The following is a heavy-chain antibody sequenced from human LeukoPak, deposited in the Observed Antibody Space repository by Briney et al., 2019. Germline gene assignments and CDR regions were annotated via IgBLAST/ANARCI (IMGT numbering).Heavy chain of an antibody. CDR2: IYYIGST. D-gene: IGHD3-9*01. CDR3: AREVRYYDILTGYYAPYSDY. J-gene: IGHJ4*02. V-gene: IGHV4-59*01. Sequence: SETLSLTCTVSGGSISSYYWSWIRQPPGKGLEWIGYIYYIGSTNYNPSLKSRVTISVDTSKNQFSLKLSSVTAADTAVYYCAREVRYYDILTGYYAPYSDYWGQGTLVTVSS. CDR1: GGSISSYY.